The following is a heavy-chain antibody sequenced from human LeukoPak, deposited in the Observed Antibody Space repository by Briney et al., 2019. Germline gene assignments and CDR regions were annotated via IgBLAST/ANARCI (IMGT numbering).Heavy chain of an antibody. CDR3: ARDQGSSSWHAYFDY. V-gene: IGHV4-30-4*08. CDR1: GGSISSGDYY. Sequence: SETLSLTCTVSGGSISSGDYYWSWIRQPPGKGLEWIGYIYYSGSTYYNPSLKSRVTISVDTSKNQFSLKLSSVTAADTAVYYCARDQGSSSWHAYFDYWGQGTLVTVSS. CDR2: IYYSGST. J-gene: IGHJ4*02. D-gene: IGHD6-13*01.